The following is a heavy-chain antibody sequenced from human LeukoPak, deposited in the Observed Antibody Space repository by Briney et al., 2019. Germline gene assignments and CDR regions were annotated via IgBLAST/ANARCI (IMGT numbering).Heavy chain of an antibody. CDR1: GFTFNNYG. CDR2: INHSGST. J-gene: IGHJ5*02. D-gene: IGHD2-2*01. CDR3: ARGVIVVVPAANTYNWFDP. V-gene: IGHV4-34*01. Sequence: GSLRLSCAASGFTFNNYGMNWVRQPPGKGLEWIGEINHSGSTNYNPSLKSRVTISVDTSKNQFSLKLSSVTAADTAVYYCARGVIVVVPAANTYNWFDPWGQGTLVTVSS.